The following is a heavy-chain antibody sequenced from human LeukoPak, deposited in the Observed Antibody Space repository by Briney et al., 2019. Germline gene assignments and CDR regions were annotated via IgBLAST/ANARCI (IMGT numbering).Heavy chain of an antibody. CDR1: GGTFISYA. D-gene: IGHD3-10*01. Sequence: SVKVSCKASGGTFISYAISWVRQAPGQGLEWMGGIIPIFGTANYAQKFQGRVTITADESTSTAYMELSGLRSEDTAVYYCARTIHSNYYGSGSNAFDIWGQGTMVTVSS. V-gene: IGHV1-69*01. CDR2: IIPIFGTA. CDR3: ARTIHSNYYGSGSNAFDI. J-gene: IGHJ3*02.